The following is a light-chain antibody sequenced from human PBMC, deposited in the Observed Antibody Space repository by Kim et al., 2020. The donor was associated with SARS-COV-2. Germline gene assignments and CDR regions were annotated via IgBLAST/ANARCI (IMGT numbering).Light chain of an antibody. Sequence: PGERVTLSCRASQSVSSSYLTWYQQKPGQAPRLLIYGASTRATGIPARFSGSGSGPDFTLTISSLQPEDFAVYYCQQDYNLPRTFGQGTKV. J-gene: IGKJ1*01. CDR1: QSVSSSY. CDR2: GAS. CDR3: QQDYNLPRT. V-gene: IGKV3D-7*01.